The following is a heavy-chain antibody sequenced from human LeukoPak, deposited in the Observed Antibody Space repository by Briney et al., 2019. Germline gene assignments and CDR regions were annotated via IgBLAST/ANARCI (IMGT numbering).Heavy chain of an antibody. V-gene: IGHV3-48*03. D-gene: IGHD6-13*01. CDR1: GFTFSSYE. CDR3: ARRAIAEGFDY. CDR2: ISNSGRTI. J-gene: IGHJ4*02. Sequence: PGGSLRLSCAVSGFTFSSYEMNWVRQAPGKGLEWASYISNSGRTIYYADSVKGRFTISRDNAKNSLFLQMNSLRVEDTAVYYCARRAIAEGFDYWGQGTLVTVSS.